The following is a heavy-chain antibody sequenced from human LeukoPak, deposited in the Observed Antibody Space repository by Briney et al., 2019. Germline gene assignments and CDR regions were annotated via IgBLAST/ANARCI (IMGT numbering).Heavy chain of an antibody. J-gene: IGHJ4*02. CDR2: ISWDGGST. V-gene: IGHV3-43*01. CDR3: AKGRPFHYYDSSGYLDY. Sequence: QPGISLRLSCAACGYTFDLYAMHWLRQSPGKGLEWVSHISWDGGSTYYADSVKGRFTISRDNSKNSLYLQMNSLRTEDTALYYCAKGRPFHYYDSSGYLDYWGQGTLVTVSS. D-gene: IGHD3-22*01. CDR1: GYTFDLYA.